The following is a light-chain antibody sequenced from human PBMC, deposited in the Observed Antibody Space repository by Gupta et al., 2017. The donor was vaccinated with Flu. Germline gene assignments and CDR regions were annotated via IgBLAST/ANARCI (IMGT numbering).Light chain of an antibody. V-gene: IGLV3-19*01. CDR2: TNS. J-gene: IGLJ2*01. CDR1: RPNG. CDR3: NSRDTSGNHHSV. Sequence: RPNGANEYQHKTVRAPLFVIVTNSKRPSGISGRFSGSSAANTASLTISGARAHDEGDYYCNSRDTSGNHHSVLGAGTKLAV.